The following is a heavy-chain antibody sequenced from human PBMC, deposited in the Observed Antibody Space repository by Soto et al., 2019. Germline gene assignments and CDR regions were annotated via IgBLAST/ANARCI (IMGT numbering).Heavy chain of an antibody. D-gene: IGHD3-10*01. CDR2: IWYDGSNK. CDR1: GFTFSSYG. V-gene: IGHV3-33*01. J-gene: IGHJ6*01. Sequence: QVQLVESGGGVVQPGRSLRLSCAASGFTFSSYGMHWVRQAPGKGLEWVAVIWYDGSNKYYADSVKGRFTISRDNSKNALYLQTNSLRAEDTAVYYCARDSGRPGDYGMDVWGEGTNVTVSS. CDR3: ARDSGRPGDYGMDV.